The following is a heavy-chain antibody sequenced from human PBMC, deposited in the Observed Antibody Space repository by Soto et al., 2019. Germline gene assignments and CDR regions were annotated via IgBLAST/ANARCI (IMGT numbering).Heavy chain of an antibody. CDR2: TIPIFGTA. V-gene: IGHV1-69*06. CDR1: GGTFSSYA. D-gene: IGHD6-13*01. J-gene: IGHJ6*02. CDR3: ARDGTGVAAAGTSVIRYGMDV. Sequence: ASVKVSCKASGGTFSSYAISWVRQAPGQGLEWMGGTIPIFGTANYAQKFQGRVTITADKSTSTAYMELSSLRSEDTAVSYCARDGTGVAAAGTSVIRYGMDVWGQGTTVTVSS.